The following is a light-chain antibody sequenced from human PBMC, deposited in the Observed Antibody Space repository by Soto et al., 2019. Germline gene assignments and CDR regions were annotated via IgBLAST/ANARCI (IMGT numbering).Light chain of an antibody. Sequence: DIQMTQSPSTLSASVGDRVTITCRASRSISSWLAWFQQKPGKAPKLLIYKASSLESGVPSRFSGSGSGTELTLTISSLQPDDFATYYCQQYNSYSEWTFGQGTKVEIK. J-gene: IGKJ1*01. CDR3: QQYNSYSEWT. V-gene: IGKV1-5*03. CDR1: RSISSW. CDR2: KAS.